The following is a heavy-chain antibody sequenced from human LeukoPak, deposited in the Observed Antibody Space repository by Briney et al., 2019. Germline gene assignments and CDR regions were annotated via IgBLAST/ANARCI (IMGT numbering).Heavy chain of an antibody. CDR1: GFTVSSNY. J-gene: IGHJ4*02. V-gene: IGHV3-66*01. Sequence: TGGSLRLSCAASGFTVSSNYMNWVRQSPGKGLEWVSVIYSGGSTHYADSVKGRFTISGDNSKNTLYLQMNSLRAEDTAVYYCARSRYGTTWSSSWEFDYWGQGTLVTVSS. D-gene: IGHD6-13*01. CDR2: IYSGGST. CDR3: ARSRYGTTWSSSWEFDY.